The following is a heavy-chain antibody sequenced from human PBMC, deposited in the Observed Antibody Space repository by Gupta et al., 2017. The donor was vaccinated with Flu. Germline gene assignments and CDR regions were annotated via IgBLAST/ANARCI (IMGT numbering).Heavy chain of an antibody. V-gene: IGHV3-23*01. CDR3: ASDPWDRTVY. Sequence: IWLRHAPGKGLEWVSSISGSGDSTYSAASVKGRFTISRDISKSTLYLQMNSLRVEDTAVYYCASDPWDRTVYWGQGTLVTVSS. CDR2: ISGSGDST. D-gene: IGHD1-26*01. J-gene: IGHJ4*02.